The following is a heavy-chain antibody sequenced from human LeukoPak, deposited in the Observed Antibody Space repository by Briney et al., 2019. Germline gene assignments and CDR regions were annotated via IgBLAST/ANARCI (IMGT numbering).Heavy chain of an antibody. J-gene: IGHJ4*02. Sequence: PSETLSLTCTVSGGSISSYYWSWIRQPAGKGLEWIGRIYVSGSTNYNPSLKRRVTMSVDRSKNQFSLKLTSVTAADTAVYFCARENYDYGDPTYFDYWGQGTLVTVSS. CDR1: GGSISSYY. D-gene: IGHD4-17*01. CDR2: IYVSGST. V-gene: IGHV4-4*07. CDR3: ARENYDYGDPTYFDY.